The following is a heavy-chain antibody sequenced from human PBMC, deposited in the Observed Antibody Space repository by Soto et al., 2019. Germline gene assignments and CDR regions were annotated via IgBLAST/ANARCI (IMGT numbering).Heavy chain of an antibody. CDR2: IGTLSDT. J-gene: IGHJ5*02. D-gene: IGHD2-21*01. CDR1: GFAFSTFD. V-gene: IGHV3-13*01. CDR3: ARGRSFSCDSTPPPMFDP. Sequence: PGGSLRLSCAGSGFAFSTFDIHWVRQAPGKGLEWVSGIGTLSDTFYAASVQGRFTISRQNAKNSVYLQMNSLRAGDTAFYYCARGRSFSCDSTPPPMFDPWGQGTLVTVSS.